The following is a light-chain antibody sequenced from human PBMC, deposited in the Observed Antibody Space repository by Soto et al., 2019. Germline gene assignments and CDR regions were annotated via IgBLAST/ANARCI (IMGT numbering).Light chain of an antibody. V-gene: IGKV3-15*01. CDR1: QSVSSN. CDR3: QQYNNWPPWT. CDR2: GAS. J-gene: IGKJ1*01. Sequence: EIVMTQSPATLTVSPGERATLSCSTSQSVSSNLAWHQKKPGQAPRLLIYGASTRATGVPARFSGSGSGTEFTLTISSLQSEDFAVYYCQQYNNWPPWTFGQGTKVEIK.